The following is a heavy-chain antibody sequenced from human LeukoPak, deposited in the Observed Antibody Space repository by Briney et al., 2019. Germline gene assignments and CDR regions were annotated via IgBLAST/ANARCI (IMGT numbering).Heavy chain of an antibody. CDR2: IWFDGSDE. J-gene: IGHJ4*02. Sequence: GGSLRLSCAASGFTFSSFGMHWVRQAPGKGLEWVAVIWFDGSDEYFADSVKGRFTISRDNSKNTLYLQMNSLRAEDTAVYYCANNPTPYSSGWYRAYWGQGTLVTVSS. CDR1: GFTFSSFG. D-gene: IGHD6-19*01. CDR3: ANNPTPYSSGWYRAY. V-gene: IGHV3-33*06.